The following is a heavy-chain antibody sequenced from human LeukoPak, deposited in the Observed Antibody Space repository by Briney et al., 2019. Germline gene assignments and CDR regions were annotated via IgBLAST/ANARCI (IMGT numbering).Heavy chain of an antibody. V-gene: IGHV3-23*01. CDR3: AKGPGIAAAVATVDY. D-gene: IGHD6-13*01. Sequence: GSLRLSCAASGFVFRNNAMSWVRQAPGKGLEWVSSIRGSGGSTFYADFVKGRFTISRDNSKNTLYLQMNNLRAEDTALYYCAKGPGIAAAVATVDYWSQGTLVTVSS. J-gene: IGHJ4*02. CDR1: GFVFRNNA. CDR2: IRGSGGST.